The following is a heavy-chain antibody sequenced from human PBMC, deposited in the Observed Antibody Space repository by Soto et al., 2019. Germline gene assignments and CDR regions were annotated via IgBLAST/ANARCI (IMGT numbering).Heavy chain of an antibody. J-gene: IGHJ6*02. D-gene: IGHD2-21*02. V-gene: IGHV3-74*01. CDR2: INTDGNTI. CDR1: GFTFTSYW. Sequence: EVQLVESGGGLVQPGGSLRLSCVASGFTFTSYWMHWVRQAPGKGLVWVSRINTDGNTIDYADSVKGRFTISRDIAKNTLYLQLNSLRAEDTAVYYCARGDCGGDCPCGMDVWGQGTTVTVSS. CDR3: ARGDCGGDCPCGMDV.